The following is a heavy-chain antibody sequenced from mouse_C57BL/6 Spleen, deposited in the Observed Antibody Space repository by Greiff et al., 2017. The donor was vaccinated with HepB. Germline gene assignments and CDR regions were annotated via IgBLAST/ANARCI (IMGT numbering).Heavy chain of an antibody. CDR1: GYTFTSYW. Sequence: QVQLQQPGAELVRPGSSVKLSCKASGYTFTSYWMDWVKQRPGQGLEWIGNIYPSDSETHYNQKFKDKATLTVDKSSSTAYMQLSSLTSEDSAVYYCARMNFGRWLEAWFAYWGQGTLVTVSA. J-gene: IGHJ3*01. V-gene: IGHV1-61*01. CDR2: IYPSDSET. CDR3: ARMNFGRWLEAWFAY. D-gene: IGHD2-3*01.